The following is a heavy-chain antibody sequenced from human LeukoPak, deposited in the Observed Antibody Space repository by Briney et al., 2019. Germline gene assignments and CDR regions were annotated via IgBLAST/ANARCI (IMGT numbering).Heavy chain of an antibody. CDR2: INSDGSST. J-gene: IGHJ6*02. Sequence: GGSLRLSCAASGLTFSSYRMHWARPPPGGGPVWVSRINSDGSSTRYADSVKGRFTISRDNAKDTVYLQMNSLRAEDTTVYYCVRGYYYGMDVWGQGTTVTVSS. CDR1: GLTFSSYR. CDR3: VRGYYYGMDV. V-gene: IGHV3-74*01.